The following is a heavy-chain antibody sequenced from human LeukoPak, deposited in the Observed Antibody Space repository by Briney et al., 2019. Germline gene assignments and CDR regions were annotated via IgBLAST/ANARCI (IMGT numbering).Heavy chain of an antibody. V-gene: IGHV4-59*08. CDR2: IYYSGST. Sequence: SSETLSLTCTVSGGSISSYYWSWIRQPPGKGLEWIGYIYYSGSTNYNPSLKSRVTISVDTSENQFSLKLSSVTAADTAVYYCARQGTRRISSGWLTDYYYYMDVWGKGTTVTVSS. J-gene: IGHJ6*03. D-gene: IGHD6-19*01. CDR3: ARQGTRRISSGWLTDYYYYMDV. CDR1: GGSISSYY.